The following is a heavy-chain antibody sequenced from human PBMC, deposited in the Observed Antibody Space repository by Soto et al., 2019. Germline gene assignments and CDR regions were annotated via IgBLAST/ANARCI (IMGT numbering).Heavy chain of an antibody. J-gene: IGHJ4*02. CDR2: IIPIFGTA. CDR1: WGTFSSYA. Sequence: SVKVSWTASWGTFSSYAISWGRQSPVQGLEWMGGIIPIFGTANYAQKFQGRVTITADESTSTAYMELSSLRSEETAVYYCARDQRGYYDSSGFPDYWGQGTLVTVSS. V-gene: IGHV1-69*13. CDR3: ARDQRGYYDSSGFPDY. D-gene: IGHD3-22*01.